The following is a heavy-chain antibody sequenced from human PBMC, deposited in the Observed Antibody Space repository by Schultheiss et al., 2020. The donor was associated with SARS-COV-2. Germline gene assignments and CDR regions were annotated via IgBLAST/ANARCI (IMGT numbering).Heavy chain of an antibody. CDR1: GFTFSSYG. Sequence: GESLKISCVASGFTFSSYGMYWVRQATGKGLEWVSAIGTAGDTYYPGSVKGRFTISRENAKNSLYLQMNSLRAGDTAVYYCARDPLHYYDSSGYDDYWGQGTLVTVAS. J-gene: IGHJ4*02. CDR2: IGTAGDT. CDR3: ARDPLHYYDSSGYDDY. D-gene: IGHD3-22*01. V-gene: IGHV3-13*01.